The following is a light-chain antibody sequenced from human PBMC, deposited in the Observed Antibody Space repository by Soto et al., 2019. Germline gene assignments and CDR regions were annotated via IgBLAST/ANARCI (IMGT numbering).Light chain of an antibody. V-gene: IGKV3-20*01. CDR3: QQYGSSPT. CDR1: QSVSTN. Sequence: EVVLTQSPATLSVSPGETATLSCRASQSVSTNIAWYQQKPGQAPRLLIYGASSRATGIPDRFSGSGSGTDFTLTISRLEPEDFAVYYCQQYGSSPTFGQGTRLENK. J-gene: IGKJ5*01. CDR2: GAS.